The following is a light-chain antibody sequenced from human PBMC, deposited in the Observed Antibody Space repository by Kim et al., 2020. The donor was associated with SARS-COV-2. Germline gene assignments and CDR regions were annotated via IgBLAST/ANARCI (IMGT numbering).Light chain of an antibody. CDR2: KTS. J-gene: IGKJ2*01. CDR3: QQYGA. CDR1: ESISTW. Sequence: DIQLTQSPPTLSASVGDRVTITCRASESISTWLAWYQQKPGKVPRLLIYKTSRLESGVPSRFSGSGSGTEFTLTINSLQTDDLATYYCQQYGAFGQGTKVEI. V-gene: IGKV1-5*03.